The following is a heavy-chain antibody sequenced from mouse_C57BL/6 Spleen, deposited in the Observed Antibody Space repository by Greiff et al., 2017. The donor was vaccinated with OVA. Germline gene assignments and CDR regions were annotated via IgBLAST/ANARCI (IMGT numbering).Heavy chain of an antibody. CDR3: TRDALYGSSYWYFDV. D-gene: IGHD1-1*01. CDR1: GFTFSSYA. J-gene: IGHJ1*03. V-gene: IGHV5-9-1*02. Sequence: EVQRVESGEGLVKPGGSLKLSCAASGFTFSSYAMSWVRQTPEKRLEWVAYISSGGDYIYYADTVKGRFTISRDNARNTLYLQMSSLKSEDTAMYYCTRDALYGSSYWYFDVWGTGTTVTVSS. CDR2: ISSGGDYI.